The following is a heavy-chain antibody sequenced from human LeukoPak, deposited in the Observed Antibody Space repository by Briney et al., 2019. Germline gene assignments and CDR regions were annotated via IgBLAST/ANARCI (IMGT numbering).Heavy chain of an antibody. V-gene: IGHV3-66*01. CDR3: AREGGRRADY. J-gene: IGHJ4*02. Sequence: PGGSLLLSCAASGFTASSNYMSWVRQDPGKGLVWVSVIYSGGSTYYEDSVKGRFIISRDSSKNTLYLQMTRLRAADTAVYYCAREGGRRADYWGQGTLVTVSS. CDR2: IYSGGST. CDR1: GFTASSNY.